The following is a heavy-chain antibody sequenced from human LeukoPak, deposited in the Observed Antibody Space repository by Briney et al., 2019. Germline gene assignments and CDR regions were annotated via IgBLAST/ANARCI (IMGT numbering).Heavy chain of an antibody. J-gene: IGHJ4*02. D-gene: IGHD3-22*01. Sequence: GGSLRLSCAASGFPMHWVRQAPGKGLEWVALIQDDGATTNYADSVRGRFTISRDSSKSTVYLQMNSLKPDDTAVYYCATQSITLVVVISPFDYWGQGTLVTVSS. V-gene: IGHV3-30*02. CDR3: ATQSITLVVVISPFDY. CDR2: IQDDGATT. CDR1: GFP.